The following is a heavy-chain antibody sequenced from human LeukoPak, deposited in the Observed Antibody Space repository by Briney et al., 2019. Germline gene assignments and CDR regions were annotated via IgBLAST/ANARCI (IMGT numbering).Heavy chain of an antibody. J-gene: IGHJ4*02. CDR3: ARGARGYPDDNFDY. CDR1: GGTFGSYA. Sequence: SCKASGGTFGSYAISWIRQPPGKGLEWIGYISYSGSTNYSPSLKSRVTISVDTSKKQFSLNLNSVTAADTAIYYCARGARGYPDDNFDYWGQGTLVTVSS. CDR2: ISYSGST. D-gene: IGHD5-12*01. V-gene: IGHV4-59*01.